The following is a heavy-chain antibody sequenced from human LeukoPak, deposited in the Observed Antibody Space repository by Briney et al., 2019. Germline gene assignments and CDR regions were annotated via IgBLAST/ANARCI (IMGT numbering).Heavy chain of an antibody. V-gene: IGHV3-30*02. CDR1: GFTFSSYG. Sequence: SGGSLRLSCAASGFTFSSYGMHWVRQAPGKGLEWVAFIRYDGSNKYYADSVKGRFTISRDNSKNTLYLQMNSLRAEDTAVYYCAKDLATPTTYYYYYMDVWGKGTTVTISS. CDR3: AKDLATPTTYYYYYMDV. CDR2: IRYDGSNK. D-gene: IGHD1-14*01. J-gene: IGHJ6*03.